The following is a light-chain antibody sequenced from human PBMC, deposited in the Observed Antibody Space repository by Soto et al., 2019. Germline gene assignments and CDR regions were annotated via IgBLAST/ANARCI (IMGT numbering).Light chain of an antibody. Sequence: EIVMTQSPATLSVSPGESATLSCRASQSFTSNLAWYQQKPGQAPRLLIYGASTRATGVPARFSGSGSGREFTLTMSSLQSEDFAVYFCQQYNKGPLSFGPGTKVDIK. J-gene: IGKJ3*01. V-gene: IGKV3-15*01. CDR2: GAS. CDR3: QQYNKGPLS. CDR1: QSFTSN.